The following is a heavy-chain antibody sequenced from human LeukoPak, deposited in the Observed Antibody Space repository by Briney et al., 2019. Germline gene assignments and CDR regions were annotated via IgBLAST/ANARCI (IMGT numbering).Heavy chain of an antibody. V-gene: IGHV4-30-4*01. J-gene: IGHJ4*02. D-gene: IGHD5-18*01. Sequence: PSETLSLTCTVSGGSISSGDYYWSWIRQPPGKGLEWIGYIYYSGSTYYNPSLKSRVTISVDTSKNQFSLKLSSVTAADTAVYYCASVDTAMVGIDYWGQGTLVTVSS. CDR2: IYYSGST. CDR1: GGSISSGDYY. CDR3: ASVDTAMVGIDY.